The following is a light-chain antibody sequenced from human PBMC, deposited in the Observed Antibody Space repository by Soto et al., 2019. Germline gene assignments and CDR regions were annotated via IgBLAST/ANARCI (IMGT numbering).Light chain of an antibody. CDR3: SSYTSSSTYV. Sequence: QSALTQPASVSGSPGQSITISCTGTSSDVGGYNYVSWYQQHPGKAPKLMIYEVSNRPSGLSNRFSGSTSGNTASLPISGLQAEDEADYYCSSYTSSSTYVFGTGTKVTVL. V-gene: IGLV2-14*01. CDR1: SSDVGGYNY. CDR2: EVS. J-gene: IGLJ1*01.